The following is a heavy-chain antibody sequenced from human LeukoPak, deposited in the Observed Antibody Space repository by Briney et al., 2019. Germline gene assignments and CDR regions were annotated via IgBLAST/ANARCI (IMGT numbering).Heavy chain of an antibody. CDR2: INTNTGNP. D-gene: IGHD6-6*01. CDR3: ARDIQAARPAWVDY. J-gene: IGHJ4*02. CDR1: GYTFTSYA. V-gene: IGHV7-4-1*02. Sequence: ASVKVSCKASGYTFTSYAMNWVRQAPGQGLEWMGWINTNTGNPTYAQGFTGRFVFSLDTSVSTAYLQISSLKAEDTAVYYCARDIQAARPAWVDYWGQGTLVTVSS.